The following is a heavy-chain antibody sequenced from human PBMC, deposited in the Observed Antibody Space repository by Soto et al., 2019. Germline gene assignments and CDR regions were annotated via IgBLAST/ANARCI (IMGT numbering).Heavy chain of an antibody. D-gene: IGHD6-19*01. J-gene: IGHJ4*02. CDR1: GFSLSSHAVG. V-gene: IGHV2-5*02. CDR2: TYWDDDD. Sequence: QIKLKASGPTLVKPTQTLTLTCTFSGFSLSSHAVGVGWIRQPPGKTLEWLAFTYWDDDDHYSPSLMGRLTSTKDTSKNQVVLTMTNTDPVDTATYDGAQGSGWLFDYWVPGTLVTVSS. CDR3: AQGSGWLFDY.